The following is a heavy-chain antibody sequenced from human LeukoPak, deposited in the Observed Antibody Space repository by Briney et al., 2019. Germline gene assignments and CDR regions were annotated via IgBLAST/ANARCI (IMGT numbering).Heavy chain of an antibody. J-gene: IGHJ4*02. CDR3: AKRNRRDSSGYPAPFDY. V-gene: IGHV3-66*04. CDR1: GFTVSTNY. CDR2: IYSGGNT. Sequence: GGSLRLSCAASGFTVSTNYMSWVRQAPGKGLEWVSVIYSGGNTYYVDSVKGRFTISRDNSKNTLYLQMNSLRAEDTAVYYCAKRNRRDSSGYPAPFDYWGQGTLVTVSS. D-gene: IGHD3-22*01.